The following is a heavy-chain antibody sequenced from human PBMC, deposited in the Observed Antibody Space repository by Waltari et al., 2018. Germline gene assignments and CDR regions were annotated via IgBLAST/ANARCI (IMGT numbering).Heavy chain of an antibody. CDR3: ARDYYDSSGYSQGY. D-gene: IGHD3-22*01. J-gene: IGHJ4*02. CDR2: IIPIFGTA. Sequence: QVQLVQSGAEVKKPGSSVKVSCKASGGTFSSYAISWVRQAPGQGLEWMGGIIPIFGTANYAQKFQGRGTITADESTSTAYMELSSLRSEDTAVYYCARDYYDSSGYSQGYWGQGTLVTVSS. CDR1: GGTFSSYA. V-gene: IGHV1-69*01.